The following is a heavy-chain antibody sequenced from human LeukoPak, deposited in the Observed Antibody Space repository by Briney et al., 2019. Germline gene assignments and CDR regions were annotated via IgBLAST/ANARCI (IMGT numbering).Heavy chain of an antibody. V-gene: IGHV3-23*01. J-gene: IGHJ4*02. CDR3: AKDRVDVLTGYFYY. CDR2: ISGSGGYT. CDR1: GFTFSSYA. D-gene: IGHD3-9*01. Sequence: PGGSLRLSCAASGFTFSSYAMSWVRQAPGKGLEWVSGISGSGGYTYDADSVKGRLTISRDNSKNTLYLQMNSLRAEDTAVYYCAKDRVDVLTGYFYYWGQGVLVTVSS.